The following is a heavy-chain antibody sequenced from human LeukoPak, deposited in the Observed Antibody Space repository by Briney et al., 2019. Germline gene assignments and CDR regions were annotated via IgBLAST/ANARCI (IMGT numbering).Heavy chain of an antibody. CDR3: AKDTQSGAFDI. CDR1: GFTFDNYA. CDR2: ISWNSGSI. V-gene: IGHV3-9*01. Sequence: GGSLRLSCAASGFTFDNYAMHWVRQAPGKGLEWDSGISWNSGSIGYADSVKGRFTISRDNAKNSLFLQMNSRRAEDAALYYCAKDTQSGAFDIWGQGAMVTVSS. J-gene: IGHJ3*02. D-gene: IGHD7-27*01.